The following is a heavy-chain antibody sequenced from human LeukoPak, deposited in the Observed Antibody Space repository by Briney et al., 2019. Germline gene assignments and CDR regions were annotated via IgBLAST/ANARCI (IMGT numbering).Heavy chain of an antibody. CDR2: IIPIFGTA. J-gene: IGHJ4*02. CDR3: ARLVGSNYYDSSGYYDY. D-gene: IGHD3-22*01. V-gene: IGHV1-69*13. CDR1: GGTFSSYA. Sequence: GASVKVSCKASGGTFSSYAISWVRQAPGQGLEWMGGIIPIFGTANHAQKFQGRVTITADESTSTAYMELSSLRSEDTAVYYCARLVGSNYYDSSGYYDYWGQGTLVTVSS.